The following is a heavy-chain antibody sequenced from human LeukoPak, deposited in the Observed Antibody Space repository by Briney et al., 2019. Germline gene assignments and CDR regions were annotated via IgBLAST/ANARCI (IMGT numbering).Heavy chain of an antibody. D-gene: IGHD3-3*01. CDR3: ARARSYYDFWSGYYPFDS. J-gene: IGHJ4*02. CDR1: GYTFTSYG. CDR2: INAYNGNT. V-gene: IGHV1-18*01. Sequence: ASVKVSCKASGYTFTSYGISWVRQAPGQGLEWMGWINAYNGNTNYAQKVQGRVTLTTDSSTSTVYMELRSLRSDDTAVYYCARARSYYDFWSGYYPFDSWGQGTLVTVSS.